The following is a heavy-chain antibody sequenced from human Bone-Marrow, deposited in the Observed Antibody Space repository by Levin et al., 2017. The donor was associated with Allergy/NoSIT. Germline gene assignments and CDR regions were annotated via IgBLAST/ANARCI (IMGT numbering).Heavy chain of an antibody. CDR2: ISSSSSYI. D-gene: IGHD6-6*01. CDR1: GFTFSSYS. V-gene: IGHV3-21*01. Sequence: GGSLRLSCAASGFTFSSYSMNWVRQAPGKGLEWVSSISSSSSYIYYADSVKGRFTISRDNAKNSLYLQMNSLRAEDTAVYYCARDGPQQLVRWWSWFDPWGQGTLVTVSS. CDR3: ARDGPQQLVRWWSWFDP. J-gene: IGHJ5*02.